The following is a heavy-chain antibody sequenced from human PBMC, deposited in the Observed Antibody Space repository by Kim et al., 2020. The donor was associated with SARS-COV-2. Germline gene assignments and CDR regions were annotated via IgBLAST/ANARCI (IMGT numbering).Heavy chain of an antibody. CDR2: ISYDGTNK. CDR1: AFTFSNYA. Sequence: GGSLRLSCAASAFTFSNYAMHWVRQAPGKGLDWVAFISYDGTNKHYADSVKGRFTISRDNSKNTLYLQMNSLRAEDTAVYYCARDDYGLDVWGQGTTVTV. J-gene: IGHJ6*02. V-gene: IGHV3-30*04. CDR3: ARDDYGLDV.